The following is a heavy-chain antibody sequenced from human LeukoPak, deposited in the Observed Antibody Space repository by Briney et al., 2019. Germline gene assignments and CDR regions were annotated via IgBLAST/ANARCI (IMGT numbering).Heavy chain of an antibody. V-gene: IGHV3-53*01. CDR3: AKDLNYYPYGWFDP. J-gene: IGHJ5*02. CDR2: IYSDNT. Sequence: PGGSLRLSCTVSGFTVSSNSMSWVRQAPGKGLEWVSFIYSDNTHYSDSVKGRFTISRDNSKNTLYLQMNSLRAEDTAVYYCAKDLNYYPYGWFDPWGQGTLVTVSS. CDR1: GFTVSSNS. D-gene: IGHD3-22*01.